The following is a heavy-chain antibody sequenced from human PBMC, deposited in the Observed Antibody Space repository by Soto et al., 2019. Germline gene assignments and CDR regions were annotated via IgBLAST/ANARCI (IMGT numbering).Heavy chain of an antibody. CDR3: ARAAQPRGMDV. Sequence: ASVKFSCKASRFPFTTYDINWVRQATGQGFEWMGWMNPLSGKTGFAQKFQGRLILTRDTSLGTAYMELSSLTSEDSAVYYCARAAQPRGMDVWGQGTTVTVSS. CDR1: RFPFTTYD. J-gene: IGHJ6*02. V-gene: IGHV1-8*01. CDR2: MNPLSGKT.